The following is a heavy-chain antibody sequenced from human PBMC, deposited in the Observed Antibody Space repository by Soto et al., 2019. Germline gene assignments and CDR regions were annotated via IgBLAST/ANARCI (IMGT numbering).Heavy chain of an antibody. D-gene: IGHD1-26*01. CDR2: MNPESSNT. CDR1: GYTFTSYD. CDR3: VRGHRHSGIYKGDY. V-gene: IGHV1-8*01. J-gene: IGHJ4*02. Sequence: ASVKVSCKASGYTFTSYDINWVRQATGQGLEWMGWMNPESSNTGYAQNLQGRVTMTRNTSISTAYMELSSLRSEDTAVYYCVRGHRHSGIYKGDYWGQVTLVTVSS.